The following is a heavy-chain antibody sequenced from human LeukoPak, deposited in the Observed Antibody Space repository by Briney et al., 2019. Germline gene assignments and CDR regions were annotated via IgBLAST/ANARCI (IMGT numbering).Heavy chain of an antibody. D-gene: IGHD3-3*01. CDR2: INHSGST. J-gene: IGHJ5*02. CDR1: GGSFSGYY. CDR3: ARGGKSITIFGVVIRNWFDP. V-gene: IGHV4-34*01. Sequence: PSETLSLTCAVYGGSFSGYYWSWIRQPPGKGLEWTGEINHSGSTNYNPSLKSRVTISVDTSKNQFSLKLSSVTAADTAVYYCARGGKSITIFGVVIRNWFDPWGQGTLVTVSS.